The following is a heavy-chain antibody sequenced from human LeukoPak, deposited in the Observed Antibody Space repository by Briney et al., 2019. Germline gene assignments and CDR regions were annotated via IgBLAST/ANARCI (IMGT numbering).Heavy chain of an antibody. CDR1: GFTFSSYE. CDR3: ARLRGYSGYDLSHYFDY. J-gene: IGHJ4*02. Sequence: GSLRLSCAASGFTFSSYEMNWIRQPPGKGLEWIGEINHSGSTNYNPSLKSRVTISVDTSKNQFSLKLSSVTAADTAVYYCARLRGYSGYDLSHYFDYWGQGTLVTVSS. D-gene: IGHD5-12*01. CDR2: INHSGST. V-gene: IGHV4-34*01.